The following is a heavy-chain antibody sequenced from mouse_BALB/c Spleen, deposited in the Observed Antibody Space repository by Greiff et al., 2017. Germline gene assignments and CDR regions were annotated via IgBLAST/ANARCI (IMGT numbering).Heavy chain of an antibody. CDR2: ISSGGSYT. CDR1: GFTFSSYA. J-gene: IGHJ4*01. Sequence: EVQRVESGGGLVKPGGSLKLSCAASGFTFSSYAMSWVRQTPEKRLEWVATISSGGSYTYYPDSVKGRFTISRDNAKNTLYLQMSSLRSEDTAMYYCALSTMITNYYAMDYWGQGTSGTVSS. V-gene: IGHV5-9-3*01. CDR3: ALSTMITNYYAMDY. D-gene: IGHD2-4*01.